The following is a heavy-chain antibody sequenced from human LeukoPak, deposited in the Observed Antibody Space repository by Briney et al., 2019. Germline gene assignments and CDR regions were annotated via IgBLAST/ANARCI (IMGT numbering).Heavy chain of an antibody. CDR2: INPNSGGT. D-gene: IGHD3-9*01. Sequence: ASVKVSCKASGYTFTGYYMHWVRQAPGQGLEWMGWINPNSGGTNYAQKFQGWVTMTRDTSISTAYMELRSLRSDDTAVYYCARDLRLLRYFDRGYYFDYWGQGTLVTVSS. CDR1: GYTFTGYY. J-gene: IGHJ4*02. CDR3: ARDLRLLRYFDRGYYFDY. V-gene: IGHV1-2*04.